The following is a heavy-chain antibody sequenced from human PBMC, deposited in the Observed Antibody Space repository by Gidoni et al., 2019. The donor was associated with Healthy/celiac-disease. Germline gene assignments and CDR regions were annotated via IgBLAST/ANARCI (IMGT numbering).Heavy chain of an antibody. Sequence: EVQLVESGGGLVQPGGSLRLSCAASGFTFSSYEMNWVRQAPGKGLEWVSYISSSGSTIYYADSVKGRFTISRDNAKNSLYLQMNSLRAEDTAVYYCATGTTVAPWSFQHWGQGTLVTVSS. J-gene: IGHJ1*01. CDR3: ATGTTVAPWSFQH. CDR1: GFTFSSYE. CDR2: ISSSGSTI. D-gene: IGHD4-17*01. V-gene: IGHV3-48*03.